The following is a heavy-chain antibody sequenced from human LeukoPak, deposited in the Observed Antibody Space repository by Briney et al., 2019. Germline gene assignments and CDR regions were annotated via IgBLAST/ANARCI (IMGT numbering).Heavy chain of an antibody. CDR3: AKTPLAVAPGDYFDC. J-gene: IGHJ4*02. V-gene: IGHV3-23*01. Sequence: PGGSLRLSCAASGFTLSSYWMTWVRQAPGKGLEWVSGISGSGGSIYYADSVKGRFTISRDNSKNTLYLQMNSLRAEDTAVYYCAKTPLAVAPGDYFDCWGQGTLVTVSS. CDR2: ISGSGGSI. CDR1: GFTLSSYW. D-gene: IGHD6-19*01.